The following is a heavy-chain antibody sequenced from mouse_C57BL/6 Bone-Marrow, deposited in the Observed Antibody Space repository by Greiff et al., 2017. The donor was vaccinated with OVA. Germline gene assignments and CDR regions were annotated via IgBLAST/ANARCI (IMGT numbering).Heavy chain of an antibody. D-gene: IGHD6-1*01. CDR3: ARRGLSYFGY. V-gene: IGHV1-76*01. Sequence: QVQLQQSGAELVRPGASVKLSCKASGYTFTDYYINWVKQRPGQGLEWIARIYPGSGNTYYNEKFKGKATLTAEKSSSTAYMQLSSLTSEDSAVYFCARRGLSYFGYWGQGTTLTVSS. CDR1: GYTFTDYY. CDR2: IYPGSGNT. J-gene: IGHJ2*01.